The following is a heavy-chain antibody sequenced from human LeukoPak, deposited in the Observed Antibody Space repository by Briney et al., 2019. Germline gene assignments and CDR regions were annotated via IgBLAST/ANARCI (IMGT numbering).Heavy chain of an antibody. J-gene: IGHJ6*02. CDR3: ARDQKRYFDWFRPDILYYYGMDV. CDR1: GFTFSSYG. D-gene: IGHD3-9*01. V-gene: IGHV3-33*01. CDR2: IWYDGSNK. Sequence: GRSLRLSCAASGFTFSSYGMHWVRQAPGKGLEWVAVIWYDGSNKYYVDSVKGRFTISRDNSKNTLYLQMNSLRAEGTAVYYCARDQKRYFDWFRPDILYYYGMDVWGQGTTVTVSS.